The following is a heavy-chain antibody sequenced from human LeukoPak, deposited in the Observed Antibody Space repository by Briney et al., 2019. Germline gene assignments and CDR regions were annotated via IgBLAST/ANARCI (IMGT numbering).Heavy chain of an antibody. V-gene: IGHV6-1*01. CDR1: GDSVSRKSAA. CDR2: TYYRSKWFN. J-gene: IGHJ4*02. Sequence: SQTLSLTCAISGDSVSRKSAAWNWIRQSPSRGLEWLGRTYYRSKWFNEYAVSVKSRITINPDTSKNQFSLQLNSVTPEDTAVYYCVREGSIMVTHFDYWGQGTLVTVSS. CDR3: VREGSIMVTHFDY. D-gene: IGHD5-18*01.